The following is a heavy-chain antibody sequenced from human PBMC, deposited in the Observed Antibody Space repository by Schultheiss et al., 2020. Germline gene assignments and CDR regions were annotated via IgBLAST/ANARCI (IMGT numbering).Heavy chain of an antibody. CDR3: ARDLDYGSGIYYQNIDY. D-gene: IGHD3-10*01. J-gene: IGHJ4*02. CDR2: ISGNSGSI. CDR1: GFTFDEYG. V-gene: IGHV3-9*01. Sequence: SLRLSCATSGFTFDEYGVHWVRQAPGKGLEWVSGISGNSGSIGYADSVKGRFTISRDNSKNTLYLQMNSLRGEDTAVYYCARDLDYGSGIYYQNIDYWGQGTLVTVSS.